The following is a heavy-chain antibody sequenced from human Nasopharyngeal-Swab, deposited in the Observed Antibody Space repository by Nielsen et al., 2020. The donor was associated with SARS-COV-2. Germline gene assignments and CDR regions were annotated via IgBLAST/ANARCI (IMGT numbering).Heavy chain of an antibody. CDR2: IYYSGST. V-gene: IGHV4-59*01. Sequence: WIRQPPGKGLEWIGYIYYSGSTNYNPSLKSRVTISVDTSKNQFSLKLSSVTAADTAVYYCARGLEGYSSWYVDYWGQGTLVTVSS. D-gene: IGHD6-13*01. J-gene: IGHJ4*02. CDR3: ARGLEGYSSWYVDY.